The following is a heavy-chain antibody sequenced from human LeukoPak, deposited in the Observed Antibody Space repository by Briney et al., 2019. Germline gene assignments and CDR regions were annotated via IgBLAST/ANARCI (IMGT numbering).Heavy chain of an antibody. CDR2: IRSKAYGGTT. V-gene: IGHV3-49*04. J-gene: IGHJ4*02. CDR1: GFTFGDYA. CDR3: TGGSRAEDY. Sequence: GRSLRLSCTASGFTFGDYAMSWVRQAPGKGLEWVGFIRSKAYGGTTEYAASVKGRFTISRDDSKSIAYLQMNSLKTEDTAVYYCTGGSRAEDYWGQGTLVTVSS.